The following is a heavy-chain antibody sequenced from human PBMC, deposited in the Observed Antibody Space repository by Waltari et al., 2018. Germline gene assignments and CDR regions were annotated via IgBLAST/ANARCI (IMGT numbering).Heavy chain of an antibody. D-gene: IGHD6-13*01. CDR2: ISWNSGSI. CDR1: GFTFDDYA. V-gene: IGHV3-9*03. J-gene: IGHJ3*02. Sequence: EVQLVESGGGLVQPGRSLRLSCAASGFTFDDYAMHWVRQAPGKGLEWVSGISWNSGSIGYADSVKGRFTISRDNAKNSLYLQMNSLRAEDMALYYCAKGQQLPFTGAFDIWGQGTMVTVSS. CDR3: AKGQQLPFTGAFDI.